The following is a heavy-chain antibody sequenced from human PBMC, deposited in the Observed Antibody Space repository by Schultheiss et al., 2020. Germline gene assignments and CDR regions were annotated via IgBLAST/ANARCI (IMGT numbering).Heavy chain of an antibody. D-gene: IGHD3-10*01. CDR2: ISSSGGHT. CDR1: GFTFSSYW. CDR3: ARDGGADKYGMDV. Sequence: GESLKISCAASGFTFSSYWMSWVRQAPGKGLEWVSAISSSGGHTYYADSVKGRFTISRDNSKNTLYLQMNSLRAEDTAVYYCARDGGADKYGMDVWGQGTTVTVSS. J-gene: IGHJ6*02. V-gene: IGHV3-23*01.